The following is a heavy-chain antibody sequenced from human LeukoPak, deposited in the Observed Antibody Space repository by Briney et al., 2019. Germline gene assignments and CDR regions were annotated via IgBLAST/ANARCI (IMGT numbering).Heavy chain of an antibody. CDR3: ARAPYGGYVFDY. V-gene: IGHV3-7*01. D-gene: IGHD5-12*01. J-gene: IGHJ4*02. Sequence: PGGSLRLSCAASGFTFSSYAMSWVRQAPGKGLEWVANIKQDGSEKYYVDSVKGRFTISRDNAKNSLYLQMNSLRAEDTAVYYCARAPYGGYVFDYWGQGTLVTVSS. CDR2: IKQDGSEK. CDR1: GFTFSSYA.